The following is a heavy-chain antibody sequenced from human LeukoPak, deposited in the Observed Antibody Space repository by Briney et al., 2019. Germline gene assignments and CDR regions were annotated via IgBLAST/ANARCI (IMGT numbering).Heavy chain of an antibody. J-gene: IGHJ4*02. CDR2: IRYDGIIK. Sequence: GGSLRLSCAASGFSFRSYGVHWVRQAPGKGLEWVAFIRYDGIIKYYADSVKGRFAISRDNSKNTLYLQMNSLRVEDTAVYYCGKGGSSSWDYFDYWGQGTLVTVSS. D-gene: IGHD6-13*01. CDR1: GFSFRSYG. V-gene: IGHV3-30*02. CDR3: GKGGSSSWDYFDY.